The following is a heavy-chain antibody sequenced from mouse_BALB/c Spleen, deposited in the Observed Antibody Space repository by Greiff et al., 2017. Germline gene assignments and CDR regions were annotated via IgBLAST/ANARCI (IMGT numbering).Heavy chain of an antibody. CDR2: ISSGGSYT. J-gene: IGHJ4*01. CDR1: GFTFSSYA. V-gene: IGHV5-9-4*01. Sequence: EVQGVESGGGLVKPGGSLKLSCAASGFTFSSYAMSWVRQSPEKRLEWVAEISSGGSYTYYPDTVTGRFTISRDNAKNTLYLEMSSLRSEDTAMYYCARDYDVGAMDYWGQGTSVTVSS. CDR3: ARDYDVGAMDY. D-gene: IGHD2-12*01.